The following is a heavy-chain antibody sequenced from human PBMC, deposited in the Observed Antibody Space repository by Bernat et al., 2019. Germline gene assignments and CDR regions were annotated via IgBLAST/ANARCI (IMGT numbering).Heavy chain of an antibody. CDR3: ARGRREILSGDSYGYAGVDYYYGMDV. J-gene: IGHJ6*02. V-gene: IGHV3-30*03. D-gene: IGHD5-18*01. CDR1: GFTFSSYG. Sequence: QVQLVESGGGVVQPGRSLRLSCAASGFTFSSYGMHWVRQAPGKGLEWVAVISYDGSNKYYADSVKGRFTISRDNSKNTLYLQMNSLRAEDTAVYYCARGRREILSGDSYGYAGVDYYYGMDVWGQGTTVTVSS. CDR2: ISYDGSNK.